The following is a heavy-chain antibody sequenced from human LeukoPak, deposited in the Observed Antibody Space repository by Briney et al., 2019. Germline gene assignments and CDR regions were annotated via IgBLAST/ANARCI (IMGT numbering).Heavy chain of an antibody. V-gene: IGHV1-18*01. Sequence: GASVKVSCKASGYTFTTYGISWVRQAPGQGLEWMGWISTYNGNTNYAQKLQGRVTMTTDTSTSTAYMELRSLRSDDTAVYYCARDGYYDSRWYYFDYWGQGTLVTVSS. CDR2: ISTYNGNT. CDR3: ARDGYYDSRWYYFDY. CDR1: GYTFTTYG. J-gene: IGHJ4*02. D-gene: IGHD3-22*01.